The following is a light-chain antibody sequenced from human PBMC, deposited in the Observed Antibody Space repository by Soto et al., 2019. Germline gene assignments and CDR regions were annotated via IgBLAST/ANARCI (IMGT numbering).Light chain of an antibody. Sequence: QSLMTQPASVSGSPGHSITISCTGTSKDGGGYNYVSWYQQHPDKAPKLMIFEVTYRPSGVSNRFSGSKSGNTASLTISGLQAEDEADYYCSSYTSSSTHNYVFGTGTK. CDR3: SSYTSSSTHNYV. CDR1: SKDGGGYNY. CDR2: EVT. V-gene: IGLV2-14*01. J-gene: IGLJ1*01.